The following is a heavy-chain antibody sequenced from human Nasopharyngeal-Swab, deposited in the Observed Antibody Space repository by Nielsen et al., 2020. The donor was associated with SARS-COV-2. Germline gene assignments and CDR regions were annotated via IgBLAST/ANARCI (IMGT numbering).Heavy chain of an antibody. V-gene: IGHV4-31*03. D-gene: IGHD5-12*01. CDR1: HPPTTPGSFH. CDR2: PPTTLPP. Sequence: SETLSSPSPSSHPPTTPGSFHCASTPPRPVNALSSPAPPPTTLPPYYDPSVKGRITISLDTSKNYFSLKLSSVTAADTDVYYCARGGGEEEWLRGSHFDYWGEGTLVSVSS. CDR3: ARGGGEEEWLRGSHFDY. J-gene: IGHJ4*02.